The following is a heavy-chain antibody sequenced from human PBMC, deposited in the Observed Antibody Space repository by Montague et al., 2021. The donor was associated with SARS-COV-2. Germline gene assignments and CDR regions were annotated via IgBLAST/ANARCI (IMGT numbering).Heavy chain of an antibody. D-gene: IGHD5-12*01. CDR2: ITTTGSTI. Sequence: SLRLSCAASGFTFSDYYMNWIRQAPGKGLEWVSYITTTGSTIYYADSVKGRFTISRDNTKNSLYLQMNSLSVDDTAVYYCARGDPISGSRTTFEFWGQGTLVTVSS. CDR3: ARGDPISGSRTTFEF. J-gene: IGHJ4*02. V-gene: IGHV3-11*01. CDR1: GFTFSDYY.